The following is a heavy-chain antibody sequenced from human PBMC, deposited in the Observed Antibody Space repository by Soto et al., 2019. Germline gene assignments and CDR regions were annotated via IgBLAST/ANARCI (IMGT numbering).Heavy chain of an antibody. CDR2: ISASDSST. J-gene: IGHJ3*02. V-gene: IGHV3-23*01. CDR1: GFTFSIYG. D-gene: IGHD6-13*01. Sequence: GGSLRLSCAASGFTFSIYGMTWVRQAPGKGLEWVSLISASDSSTYYADSVKGRVTISRDNSKNTLYLQMNSLRAEDTAVYYCAKSIYSSTWFRDAFDIWGQGTMVTVSS. CDR3: AKSIYSSTWFRDAFDI.